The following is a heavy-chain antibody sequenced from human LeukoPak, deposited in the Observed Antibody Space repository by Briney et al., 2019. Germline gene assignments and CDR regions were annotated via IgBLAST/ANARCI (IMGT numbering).Heavy chain of an antibody. J-gene: IGHJ4*02. CDR2: ISSSSYI. CDR1: GFTFSSYS. V-gene: IGHV3-21*01. Sequence: GGSLRLSCAASGFTFSSYSMNWVRQAPGKGLEWVSSISSSSYIYYADSVKGRFTISRDNAKNSLYLQMNSLRAEDTAVYYCASGIAAAGISSDYWGQGTLVTVSS. CDR3: ASGIAAAGISSDY. D-gene: IGHD6-13*01.